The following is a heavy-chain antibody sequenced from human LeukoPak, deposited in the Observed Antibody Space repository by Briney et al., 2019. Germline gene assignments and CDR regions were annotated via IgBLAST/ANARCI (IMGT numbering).Heavy chain of an antibody. D-gene: IGHD4-17*01. CDR2: IYSGGST. CDR3: ARRDYGDYNWFDP. Sequence: GGSLRLSCAASGXTVSSNYMSWVRQAPGKGLEWVSVIYSGGSTDYADSVKGRFTISRDNSKNTLYLQMNSLRPEDTAVYYCARRDYGDYNWFDPWGQGTLVTVSS. J-gene: IGHJ5*02. V-gene: IGHV3-53*01. CDR1: GXTVSSNY.